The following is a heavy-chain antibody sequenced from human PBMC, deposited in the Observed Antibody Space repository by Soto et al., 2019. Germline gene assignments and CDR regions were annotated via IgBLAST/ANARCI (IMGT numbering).Heavy chain of an antibody. V-gene: IGHV3-30*18. CDR3: AKEGPHYGTDYYFDY. Sequence: QVQLVESGGGVVQPGRSLRLSCAASGFTFSSYGMHWVRQAPGKGLEWVAVISYDGSNKYYADSVKGRFTISIDNSKNTLYLQMNSLRAEDTAVYYCAKEGPHYGTDYYFDYWDQGTLVTVSS. D-gene: IGHD3-16*01. CDR2: ISYDGSNK. CDR1: GFTFSSYG. J-gene: IGHJ4*02.